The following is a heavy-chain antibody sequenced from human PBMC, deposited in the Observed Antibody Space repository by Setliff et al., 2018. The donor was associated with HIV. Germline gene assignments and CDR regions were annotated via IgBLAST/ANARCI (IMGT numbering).Heavy chain of an antibody. J-gene: IGHJ4*02. CDR3: AKQVSGYFDY. Sequence: SETLSLTCTVSGGSIRTGAYYWGWIRQPPGKGLEWIGSIYYDGRTFYKPSLKSRLTMSRDNSKNTLFLVLTSLRPEDTAVYDCAKQVSGYFDYWGQGALVTVSS. CDR1: GGSIRTGAYY. D-gene: IGHD3-10*01. CDR2: IYYDGRT. V-gene: IGHV4-39*01.